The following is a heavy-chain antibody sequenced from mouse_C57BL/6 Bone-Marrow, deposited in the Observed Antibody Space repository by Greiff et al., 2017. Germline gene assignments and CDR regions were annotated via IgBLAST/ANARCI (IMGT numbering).Heavy chain of an antibody. J-gene: IGHJ2*01. CDR1: GYTFTSYW. Sequence: QVQLQQPGAELVRPGSSVKLSCKASGYTFTSYWMHWVKQRPIQGLEWIGNIDPSDSETHYNQKFKDKATLTVDKSSSTAYMQLSSLTSEDSAVFYGAFITTVVAAPYFDYWGQGTTLTVSS. CDR3: AFITTVVAAPYFDY. D-gene: IGHD1-1*01. V-gene: IGHV1-52*01. CDR2: IDPSDSET.